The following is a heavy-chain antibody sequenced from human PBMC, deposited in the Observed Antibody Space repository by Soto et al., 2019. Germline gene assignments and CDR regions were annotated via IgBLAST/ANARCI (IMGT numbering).Heavy chain of an antibody. D-gene: IGHD5-12*01. CDR2: IYPGDSDT. Sequence: PGESLKISCKASGYSFTGSWIGWVRQMPGKGLEWMGIIYPGDSDTRYSPSFQGQVTISADKSISTAFLQWSSLKASDTAMYYCARPFAGAAQRWLPLHWGQGTLVTVSS. CDR3: ARPFAGAAQRWLPLH. J-gene: IGHJ4*02. CDR1: GYSFTGSW. V-gene: IGHV5-51*01.